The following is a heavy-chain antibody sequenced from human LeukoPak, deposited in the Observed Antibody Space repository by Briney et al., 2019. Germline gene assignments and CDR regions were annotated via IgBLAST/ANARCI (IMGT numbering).Heavy chain of an antibody. CDR2: IYYGGSI. D-gene: IGHD3-3*01. Sequence: SETLSLTCSVSGGSIRETYWSWIRQPPGKGLEWMGYIYYGGSIKSNPSLENRVTISVDASKNEFSLKLSSVTAADTAVYYCARTMKGDFWSGYSYYYYYYMDVWGKGITVTVSS. J-gene: IGHJ6*03. V-gene: IGHV4-59*01. CDR1: GGSIRETY. CDR3: ARTMKGDFWSGYSYYYYYYMDV.